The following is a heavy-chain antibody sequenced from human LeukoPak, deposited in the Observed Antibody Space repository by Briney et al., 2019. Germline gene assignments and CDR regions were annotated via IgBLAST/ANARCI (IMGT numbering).Heavy chain of an antibody. CDR1: ASTFTDYY. D-gene: IGHD5-24*01. CDR2: INPNSGGT. J-gene: IGHJ4*02. CDR3: ARIGYNHYFDY. Sequence: ASVKVSCTASASTFTDYYLHWVRQAPGQGLEWMGWINPNSGGTNYAQTFQGRVTMTRDTSITTAYLELSRLRSDDTAVYYCARIGYNHYFDYWGQGTLVTVSS. V-gene: IGHV1-2*02.